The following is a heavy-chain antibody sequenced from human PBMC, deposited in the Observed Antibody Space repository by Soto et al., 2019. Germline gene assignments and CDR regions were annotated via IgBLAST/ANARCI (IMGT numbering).Heavy chain of an antibody. D-gene: IGHD2-15*01. V-gene: IGHV5-10-1*03. CDR1: GYSFTSYW. CDR3: ARAPVVVAATPNWFDP. J-gene: IGHJ5*02. CDR2: IDPSDSYT. Sequence: EVQLVQSGAEVKKPGESLRISCKGSGYSFTSYWISWVRQMPGKGLEWMGRIDPSDSYTNYSPSFQGHVTISADKSISTAYLQWSSLKASDTAMYYCARAPVVVAATPNWFDPWGQGTLVTVSS.